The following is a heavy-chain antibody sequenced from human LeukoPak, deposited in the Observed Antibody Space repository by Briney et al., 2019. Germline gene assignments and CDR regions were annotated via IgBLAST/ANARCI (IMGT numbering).Heavy chain of an antibody. CDR2: IYTSGST. D-gene: IGHD2/OR15-2a*01. CDR1: GGSITSGSYF. CDR3: ARDERDSSPGAFDI. Sequence: PSQTLFLTCTVSGGSITSGSYFWSWIRQPAGKGLEWIGRIYTSGSTNYNPSLKSRVTILVDTSKNQFSLKLSSVTAADTAVYYCARDERDSSPGAFDIWGQGTMVTVSS. V-gene: IGHV4-61*02. J-gene: IGHJ3*02.